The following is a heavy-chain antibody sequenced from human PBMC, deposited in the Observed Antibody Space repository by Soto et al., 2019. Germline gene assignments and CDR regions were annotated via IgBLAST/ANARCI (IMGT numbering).Heavy chain of an antibody. CDR1: GFTFSSYG. J-gene: IGHJ5*02. CDR2: IWYDGSNK. Sequence: GSLRLSCAASGFTFSSYGMHWVRQAPGKGLEWVAVIWYDGSNKYYADSVKGRFTISRDNSKNTLYLQMNSLRAEDTAVYYCARDASRDSSARGWFDPWGPGTLVTVSS. D-gene: IGHD6-13*01. CDR3: ARDASRDSSARGWFDP. V-gene: IGHV3-33*01.